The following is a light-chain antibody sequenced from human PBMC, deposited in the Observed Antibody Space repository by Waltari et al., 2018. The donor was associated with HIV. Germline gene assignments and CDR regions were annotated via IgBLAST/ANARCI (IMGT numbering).Light chain of an antibody. CDR1: DSDSRLYKF. V-gene: IGLV2-14*03. CDR2: DVH. J-gene: IGLJ3*02. CDR3: ASLTDDNTVM. Sequence: AVTQPASVSGLPGQSPTIPCTRDDSDSRLYKFASWYQQHSGKPPRLILYDVHSRASWVSDRFSVSMSGNTASLTISGLRAEDEGHYYCASLTDDNTVMFGGGTEVTVL.